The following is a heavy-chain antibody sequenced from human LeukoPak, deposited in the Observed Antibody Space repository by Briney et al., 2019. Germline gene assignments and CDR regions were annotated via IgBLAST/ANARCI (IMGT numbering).Heavy chain of an antibody. CDR3: ARLLPYNWFDP. J-gene: IGHJ5*02. CDR2: INHSGST. CDR1: GGSFSGYY. D-gene: IGHD2-15*01. Sequence: SETLSLTCAVYGGSFSGYYWSWIRQPPGKGLEWIGEINHSGSTNYNPSLRSRVTISVDTSKNQFSLKLSSVTAADTAVYYCARLLPYNWFDPWGQGTLVTVSS. V-gene: IGHV4-34*01.